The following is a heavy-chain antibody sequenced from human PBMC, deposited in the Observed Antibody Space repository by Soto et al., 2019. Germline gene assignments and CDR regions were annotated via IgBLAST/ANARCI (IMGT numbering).Heavy chain of an antibody. V-gene: IGHV3-23*01. CDR1: GFTFSNYA. D-gene: IGHD3-9*01. CDR2: ISGSGGST. J-gene: IGHJ4*02. CDR3: AKGFRTYYDILTGYYDDY. Sequence: PGGSLRLSCAASGFTFSNYAMTWVRQAPGKGLEWVSAISGSGGSTYYADSVKGRFTISRDNSKNTLYLQMNSLRAEDTAVYYCAKGFRTYYDILTGYYDDYWGQGTLVTVSS.